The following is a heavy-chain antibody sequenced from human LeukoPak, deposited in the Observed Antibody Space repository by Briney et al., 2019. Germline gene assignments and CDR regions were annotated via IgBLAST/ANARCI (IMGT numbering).Heavy chain of an antibody. D-gene: IGHD1-1*01. CDR3: ASQSTLAVPFDF. CDR2: VYHTGTT. CDR1: GDSISSSIW. V-gene: IGHV4-4*02. J-gene: IGHJ4*02. Sequence: SETLSLTCAVSGDSISSSIWWSWVRQSPAKGLEWIGEVYHTGTTNYNPSLKSRVTISVDKSKNQFSLRLSSVTAADTAVYYCASQSTLAVPFDFWGQGTLVTVSS.